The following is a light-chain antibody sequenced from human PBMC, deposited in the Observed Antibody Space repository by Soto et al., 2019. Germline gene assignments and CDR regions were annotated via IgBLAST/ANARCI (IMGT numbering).Light chain of an antibody. CDR2: GAS. CDR1: QSISKNY. J-gene: IGKJ4*01. V-gene: IGKV3-20*01. CDR3: HQYYKWPLT. Sequence: EIVLTQSPGTLSLSPGERATLSCRASQSISKNYLAWYQPKPGQAPRXXVYGASTRASEIEGRFICSGAGTDCTRPISRLEPEDVSVDYCHQYYKWPLTFGGGTKVDIK.